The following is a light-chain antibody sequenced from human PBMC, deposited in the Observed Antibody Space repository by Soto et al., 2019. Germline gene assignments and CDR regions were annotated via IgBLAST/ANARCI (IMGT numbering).Light chain of an antibody. Sequence: EIVMTQSPATVSVSXXERATLSCRASQSVSSNLAWYQQKPGQAPRLLIYDASTRATGTPARFSGSGSGTEFTLTISSLQSEDFAVYYCQQYNNWPPWTFGQGTKVEIK. CDR3: QQYNNWPPWT. J-gene: IGKJ1*01. CDR1: QSVSSN. CDR2: DAS. V-gene: IGKV3-15*01.